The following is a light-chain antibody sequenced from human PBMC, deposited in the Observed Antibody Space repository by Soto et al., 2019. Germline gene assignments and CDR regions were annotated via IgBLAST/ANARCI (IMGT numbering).Light chain of an antibody. Sequence: QSALTQPASVSGSPGQSITISCTGTSSDVGGYNFVSWYRQHPDKAPKLMIFEVNKRPSGVPDRFSGSKSGNTASLTVSGLQAEDEADYYCSSYAGSSNVFGTGTKVTVL. J-gene: IGLJ1*01. CDR3: SSYAGSSNV. CDR2: EVN. CDR1: SSDVGGYNF. V-gene: IGLV2-8*01.